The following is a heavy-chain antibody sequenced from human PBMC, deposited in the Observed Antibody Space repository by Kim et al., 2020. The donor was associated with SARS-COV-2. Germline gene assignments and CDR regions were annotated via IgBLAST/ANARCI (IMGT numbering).Heavy chain of an antibody. CDR2: IYYSGST. V-gene: IGHV4-39*01. J-gene: IGHJ6*02. Sequence: SETLSLTCTVSGGSISSSSYYWGWIRQPPGKGLAWIGSIYYSGSTYYNPSLKSRVTISVDTSKNQFSLKLRSVTAADTAVYYWARRRVRIQLWGGGMDAWGQGTTATVP. D-gene: IGHD5-18*01. CDR3: ARRRVRIQLWGGGMDA. CDR1: GGSISSSSYY.